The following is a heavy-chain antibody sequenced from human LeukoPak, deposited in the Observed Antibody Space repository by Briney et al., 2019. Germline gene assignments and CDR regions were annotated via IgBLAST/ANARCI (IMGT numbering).Heavy chain of an antibody. V-gene: IGHV3-7*01. Sequence: GGSLRLSCVGSGFTFTTTTMGWVRQAPGKGLEWVASMKEDGSEERYVDSVKGRFTISRDNAKNSLFLRLDSLRVEDTALYYCAKGGRSRFDFWGQGSLVTVSS. D-gene: IGHD2-15*01. CDR3: AKGGRSRFDF. CDR2: MKEDGSEE. CDR1: GFTFTTTT. J-gene: IGHJ4*02.